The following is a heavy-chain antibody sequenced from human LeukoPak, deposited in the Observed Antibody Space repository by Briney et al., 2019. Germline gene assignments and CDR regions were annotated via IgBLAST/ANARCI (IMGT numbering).Heavy chain of an antibody. J-gene: IGHJ4*02. CDR2: ISGDSTDI. D-gene: IGHD3-22*01. CDR1: GFTFSSYE. CDR3: ARRGYSDSSGYDY. Sequence: SGGSLRLSCAASGFTFSSYEMNWVRQSPGKGLEWVSSISGDSTDIYYADSLMGRSTISRDNAKNSLYLQINSLRAEDTAIYYCARRGYSDSSGYDYWGQGTLVTVSS. V-gene: IGHV3-21*01.